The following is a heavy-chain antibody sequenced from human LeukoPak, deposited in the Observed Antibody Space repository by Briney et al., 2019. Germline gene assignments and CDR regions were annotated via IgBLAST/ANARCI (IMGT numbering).Heavy chain of an antibody. CDR1: GYTFTSYD. D-gene: IGHD3-22*01. CDR2: MNPNSGNT. CDR3: ARGDLNYYDSSGYYP. Sequence: GASVKVSCEASGYTFTSYDINWVRQATGQGLEWMGWMNPNSGNTGYAQKFQGRVTMTRNTSISTAYMELSSLRSEDTAVYYCARGDLNYYDSSGYYPWGQGTLVTVSS. J-gene: IGHJ5*02. V-gene: IGHV1-8*01.